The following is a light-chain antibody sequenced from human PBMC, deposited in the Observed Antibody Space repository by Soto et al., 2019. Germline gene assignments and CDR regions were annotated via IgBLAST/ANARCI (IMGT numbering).Light chain of an antibody. CDR3: QQYNDWPPYT. Sequence: DIVLTQSPATLSASPGNRATLSCRASQSVNSDLAWYQQKPGQAPRLLIYGASTRATGTSIRFSGSGSGTEFTLPISSLQSDDWAAYYCQQYNDWPPYTFGQGTKLESK. CDR2: GAS. V-gene: IGKV3-15*01. J-gene: IGKJ2*01. CDR1: QSVNSD.